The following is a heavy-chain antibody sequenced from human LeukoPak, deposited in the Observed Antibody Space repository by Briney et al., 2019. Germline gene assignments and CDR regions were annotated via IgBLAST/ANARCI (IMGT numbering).Heavy chain of an antibody. CDR3: ARVGSTGNLRFDY. CDR2: TSSSGTYI. CDR1: GFTVSSNF. V-gene: IGHV3-21*01. D-gene: IGHD3/OR15-3a*01. J-gene: IGHJ4*02. Sequence: PGGSLRLSCAASGFTVSSNFMSWVRQAPGKGLEWVASTSSSGTYIYYADSVKGRFTISRDNAKNSLYLQMNSLRAEDTAVYYCARVGSTGNLRFDYWGQGALVTVSS.